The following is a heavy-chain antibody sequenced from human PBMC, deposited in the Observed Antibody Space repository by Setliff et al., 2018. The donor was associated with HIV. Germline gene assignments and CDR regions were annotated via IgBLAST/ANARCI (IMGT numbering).Heavy chain of an antibody. V-gene: IGHV4-39*07. D-gene: IGHD3-3*01. CDR3: ARGTAYYNFWSGYSQDYYYYMDV. CDR2: INYRGNT. J-gene: IGHJ6*03. CDR1: GGSISTSRYY. Sequence: SETLSLTCTVSGGSISTSRYYRGWIRQPPGKGLEWIGSINYRGNTYYNPSLKSRVTISVDTSKNQFSLKLSSVTAADTAVYYCARGTAYYNFWSGYSQDYYYYMDVWGKGTTVTVSS.